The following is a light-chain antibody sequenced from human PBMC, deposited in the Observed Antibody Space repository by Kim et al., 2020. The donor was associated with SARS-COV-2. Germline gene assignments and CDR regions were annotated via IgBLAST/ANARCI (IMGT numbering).Light chain of an antibody. CDR1: QSVSSN. CDR3: QQYNNWPPLYS. J-gene: IGKJ2*03. V-gene: IGKV3-15*01. Sequence: SPGERATLSCRGSQSVSSNLAWYQQKPGQAPRLLIYGASTRATGIPARFSGSGSGTEFTLTISSLQSEDFAVYYCQQYNNWPPLYSFGQGTKLEI. CDR2: GAS.